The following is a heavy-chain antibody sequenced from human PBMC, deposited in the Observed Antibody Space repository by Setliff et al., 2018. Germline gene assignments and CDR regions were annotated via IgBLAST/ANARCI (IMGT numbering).Heavy chain of an antibody. V-gene: IGHV1-46*01. CDR1: GYTFINFH. CDR2: VNPSGGHP. Sequence: ASVKVSCKSSGYTFINFHLHWVRLAPGQGLQWMGMVNPSGGHPVYAQKFQGRVTMTSDTSTNTVYMGLSSLTSEDTAVYFCARRVSYDSSGYPLGYWGQGTPVTSPQ. CDR3: ARRVSYDSSGYPLGY. D-gene: IGHD3-22*01. J-gene: IGHJ4*02.